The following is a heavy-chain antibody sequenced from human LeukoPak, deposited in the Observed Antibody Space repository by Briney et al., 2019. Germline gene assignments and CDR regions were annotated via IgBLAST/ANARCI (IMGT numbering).Heavy chain of an antibody. Sequence: PSETLSLTCTVSGGSISSGNYFWNWIRQPAGNGLEWIGRIYATGSTDYHPSLKSRVTISVDTSKNQFSLKLSSVTAADTAVYYCARGPPSIAARPGAFDIWGQGTMVTVSS. V-gene: IGHV4-61*02. CDR1: GGSISSGNYF. D-gene: IGHD6-6*01. J-gene: IGHJ3*02. CDR2: IYATGST. CDR3: ARGPPSIAARPGAFDI.